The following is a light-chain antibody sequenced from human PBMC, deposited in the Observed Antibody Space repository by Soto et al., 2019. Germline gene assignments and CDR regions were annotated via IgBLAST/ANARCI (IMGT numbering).Light chain of an antibody. Sequence: DIEVTPSTSTLSASVGARVTITCRASQSVSNWLAWYQQKPGKAPNLLIYDVSSLESGVPSRFSGSGSGTEFILTISSLQPDDFAPYYCQQSDSYSWTFGQGTMVDIK. CDR2: DVS. CDR3: QQSDSYSWT. V-gene: IGKV1-5*01. CDR1: QSVSNW. J-gene: IGKJ1*01.